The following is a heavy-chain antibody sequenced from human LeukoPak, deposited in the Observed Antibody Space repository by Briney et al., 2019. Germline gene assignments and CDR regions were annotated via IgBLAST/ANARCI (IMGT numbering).Heavy chain of an antibody. J-gene: IGHJ4*02. D-gene: IGHD3-22*01. CDR3: AKDDTYYYDSSGYTPGFDY. CDR1: GFTFSSYA. CDR2: ISGSGGST. Sequence: GGSLRLSCAASGFTFSSYAMSWVRQAPGKGLEWVSAISGSGGSTYYADSVKGRFTISRDNSKNTLYLQMNSLRAEDTAVYYCAKDDTYYYDSSGYTPGFDYWGQGTLVTVSS. V-gene: IGHV3-23*01.